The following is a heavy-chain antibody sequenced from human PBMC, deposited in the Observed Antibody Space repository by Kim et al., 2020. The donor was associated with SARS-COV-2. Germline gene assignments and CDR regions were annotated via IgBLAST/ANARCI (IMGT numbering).Heavy chain of an antibody. CDR2: ISDTGADR. CDR1: GFTFSGYG. V-gene: IGHV3-23*01. CDR3: ARRLGHPTPNFDY. D-gene: IGHD3-9*01. Sequence: GGSLRLSCAASGFTFSGYGMSWVRQAPGKGLEWVSAISDTGADRNYANSVKGRFTISRDNSKNTLYLQMNSLRDEDTAVYYCARRLGHPTPNFDYWGQGTLVTVSS. J-gene: IGHJ4*02.